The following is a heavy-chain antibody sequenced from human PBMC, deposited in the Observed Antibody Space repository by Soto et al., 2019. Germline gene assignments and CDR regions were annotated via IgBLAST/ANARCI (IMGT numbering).Heavy chain of an antibody. J-gene: IGHJ4*02. CDR1: GGTFSSYT. V-gene: IGHV1-69*13. D-gene: IGHD3-22*01. CDR3: ARDGTLYDSRAYYYLY. CDR2: ITPMFGIQ. Sequence: ASVKVSCKASGGTFSSYTITWVRQAPGQGLEWMGGITPMFGIQNYAQKFRGRVTITADESTSTAYMELSSLRSEDTAIYFCARDGTLYDSRAYYYLYWGQGTLVTVSS.